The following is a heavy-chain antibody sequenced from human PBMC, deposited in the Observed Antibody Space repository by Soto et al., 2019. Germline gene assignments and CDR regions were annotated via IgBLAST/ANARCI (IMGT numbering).Heavy chain of an antibody. V-gene: IGHV3-30-3*01. J-gene: IGHJ2*01. D-gene: IGHD4-17*01. CDR3: ACWGDYDWFFDL. Sequence: QVQLVESGGGVVQPGRSLRLSCAASGFTFSSYAMHWVRQAPGKGLEWVAVISYDGSNKYYADSVKGRFTISRDNSKNTLYLQMNSLRAEDTAVYYCACWGDYDWFFDLWGRGTLVTVSS. CDR1: GFTFSSYA. CDR2: ISYDGSNK.